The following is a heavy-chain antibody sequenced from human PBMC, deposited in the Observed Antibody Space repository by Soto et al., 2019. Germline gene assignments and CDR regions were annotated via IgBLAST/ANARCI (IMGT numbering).Heavy chain of an antibody. J-gene: IGHJ4*02. CDR3: ARHGDIVLVPAANFDY. D-gene: IGHD2-2*01. Sequence: SETLSLTCTVSGGSISSSSYYWGWIRQPPGKGLEWIGSIFYSGSTYYNPSLKSRVTISVDTSKNQFSLKLSSVTAADTAVYYCARHGDIVLVPAANFDYWGQGTLVTVSS. CDR1: GGSISSSSYY. V-gene: IGHV4-39*01. CDR2: IFYSGST.